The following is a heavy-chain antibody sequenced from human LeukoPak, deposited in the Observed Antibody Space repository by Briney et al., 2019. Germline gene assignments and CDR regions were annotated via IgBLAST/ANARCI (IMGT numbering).Heavy chain of an antibody. CDR2: IRYDGSNK. Sequence: GGSLRLSCAASGFTVSSNYMNWVRQAPGKGLEWVTFIRYDGSNKYYADSVKGRSTISRDNSKNTVYLQMNSLRAEDTAVYYCAKDKGHTVATIMGVGDYWGQGTLVTVSS. CDR3: AKDKGHTVATIMGVGDY. V-gene: IGHV3-30*02. CDR1: GFTVSSNY. J-gene: IGHJ4*02. D-gene: IGHD5-12*01.